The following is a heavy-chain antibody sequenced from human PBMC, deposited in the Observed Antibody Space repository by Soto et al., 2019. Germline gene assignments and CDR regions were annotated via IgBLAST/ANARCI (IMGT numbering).Heavy chain of an antibody. Sequence: GGSLRLSCAASGFTFSSYWMHWVRQAPGKGLVWVSRINSDGSSTSYADSVKGRFTISRDNAKNTLYLQMNSLRAEDTAVYYCARVGYDFWSGYYHSDYYYYMDVWGKGTTVTVSS. J-gene: IGHJ6*03. CDR2: INSDGSST. CDR3: ARVGYDFWSGYYHSDYYYYMDV. CDR1: GFTFSSYW. V-gene: IGHV3-74*01. D-gene: IGHD3-3*01.